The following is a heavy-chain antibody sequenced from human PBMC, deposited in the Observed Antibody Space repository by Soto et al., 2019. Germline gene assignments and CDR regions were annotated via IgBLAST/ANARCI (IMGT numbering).Heavy chain of an antibody. CDR2: INHSGST. CDR1: GGSFSGYY. D-gene: IGHD3-3*01. V-gene: IGHV4-34*01. CDR3: ARVRISNYDFWSGYYNGYFDY. Sequence: SETLSLTCAVYGGSFSGYYWSWIRQPPGKGLEWIGEINHSGSTNYNPSLKSRVTISVDTSKNQFSLKLSSVTAADTAVYYCARVRISNYDFWSGYYNGYFDYWGQGTLVTVSS. J-gene: IGHJ4*02.